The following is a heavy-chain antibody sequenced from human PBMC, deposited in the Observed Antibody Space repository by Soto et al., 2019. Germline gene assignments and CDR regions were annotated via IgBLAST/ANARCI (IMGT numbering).Heavy chain of an antibody. V-gene: IGHV6-1*01. CDR2: TYYRSKWYN. D-gene: IGHD3-16*02. Sequence: SQTLSLTCVISGDSVSSNSAAWNWIRQSPSRGLEWLGRTYYRSKWYNDYAVSVKSRITINPDTSKNQFSLQLNSVTPEDTAVYYCARDQNMITFGGFIGVTQYYYYYMDVWGKGNTVTVSS. CDR1: GDSVSSNSAA. CDR3: ARDQNMITFGGFIGVTQYYYYYMDV. J-gene: IGHJ6*03.